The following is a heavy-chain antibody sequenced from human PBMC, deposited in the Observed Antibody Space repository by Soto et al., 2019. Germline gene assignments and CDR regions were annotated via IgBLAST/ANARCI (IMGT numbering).Heavy chain of an antibody. J-gene: IGHJ5*02. CDR1: GGSISSYY. Sequence: KPSETLSLTCTVSGGSISSYYWSWIRRPPGKGLEWIGYIYNSGSTHSNPSLQSRVTISVDTSKNHFSLQLTSVAAADTAVYYCARGAGFSYASTWFDIWGQGTLVTVSS. V-gene: IGHV4-59*08. CDR2: IYNSGST. D-gene: IGHD5-18*01. CDR3: ARGAGFSYASTWFDI.